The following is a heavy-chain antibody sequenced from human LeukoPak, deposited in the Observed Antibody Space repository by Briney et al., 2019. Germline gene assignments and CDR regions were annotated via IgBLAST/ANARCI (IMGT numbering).Heavy chain of an antibody. J-gene: IGHJ3*02. CDR1: GGSFSGYY. D-gene: IGHD6-13*01. V-gene: IGHV4-34*01. Sequence: SETLSLTCAVYGGSFSGYYWSWIRQPPGKGLEWIWEINHSGSTNYNPSLKSRVTISVDTSKNQFSLKLSSVTAADTAVYYCARGGGYSSSWSHFDIWGQGTMVTVSS. CDR3: ARGGGYSSSWSHFDI. CDR2: INHSGST.